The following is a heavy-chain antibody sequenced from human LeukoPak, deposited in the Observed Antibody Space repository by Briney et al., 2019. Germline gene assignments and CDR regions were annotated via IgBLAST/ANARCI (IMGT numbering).Heavy chain of an antibody. J-gene: IGHJ4*02. CDR1: GGSIGSYY. V-gene: IGHV4-59*12. CDR2: IYYSGST. D-gene: IGHD6-19*01. Sequence: SETLSLTCTVSGGSIGSYYWSWIRQPPGKGLEWIGYIYYSGSTNYNPSLKSRVTISVDTSKNQFSLKLSSVTAADTAVYYCARASIYSSGWYRPYYFDYWGQGTLVTVSS. CDR3: ARASIYSSGWYRPYYFDY.